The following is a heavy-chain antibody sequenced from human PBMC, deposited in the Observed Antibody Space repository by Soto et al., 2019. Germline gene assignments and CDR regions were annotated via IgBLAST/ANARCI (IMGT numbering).Heavy chain of an antibody. V-gene: IGHV4-39*01. D-gene: IGHD3-16*01. CDR1: GGSISSSSYY. CDR2: IFYSGSI. CDR3: ARHFMITFGGAPY. J-gene: IGHJ4*02. Sequence: SETLSLTCTVSGGSISSSSYYWGWIRQHPGKGLEWIGNIFYSGSIYYNPSLNSRVTISVDTSKNQFSLKLSSVTAADTAVYYCARHFMITFGGAPYWGQGTLVTVSS.